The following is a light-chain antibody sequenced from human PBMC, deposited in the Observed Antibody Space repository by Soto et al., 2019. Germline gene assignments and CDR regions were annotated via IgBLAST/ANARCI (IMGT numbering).Light chain of an antibody. V-gene: IGKV2-28*01. CDR1: QSLLHSNGYNY. CDR2: LGS. CDR3: MQALQTPRT. Sequence: IVMTQSPLSLPVTPGAPASISCRSSQSLLHSNGYNYLDWYLQKPGQSPQLLIYLGSNRSSGVPDRFSGSGSGTDFTLKISRVEAEDVGVYYCMQALQTPRTFGQGTKV. J-gene: IGKJ1*01.